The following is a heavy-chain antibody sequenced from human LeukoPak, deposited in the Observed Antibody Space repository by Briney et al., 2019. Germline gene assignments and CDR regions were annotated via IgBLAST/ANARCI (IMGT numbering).Heavy chain of an antibody. Sequence: GGSLRLSCAASGFTFSTYWMSWVRQAPGKGLEWVANIKQDGSEKHYGDSMRGRFTISRDNAKNSLYLQMNSLRAEDTALYFCARDTYDSSGYHFYYMDVWGKGTTVTVSS. CDR1: GFTFSTYW. J-gene: IGHJ6*03. V-gene: IGHV3-7*01. D-gene: IGHD3-22*01. CDR2: IKQDGSEK. CDR3: ARDTYDSSGYHFYYMDV.